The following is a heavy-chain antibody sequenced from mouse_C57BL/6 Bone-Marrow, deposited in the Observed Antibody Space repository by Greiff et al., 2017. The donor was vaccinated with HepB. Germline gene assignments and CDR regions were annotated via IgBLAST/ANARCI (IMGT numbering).Heavy chain of an antibody. D-gene: IGHD1-1*01. J-gene: IGHJ1*03. CDR2: IYWDDDK. V-gene: IGHV8-12*01. CDR1: GFSLSTSGMG. Sequence: QVTLKECGPGILQSSQTLSLTCSFSGFSLSTSGMGVSWIRQPSGKGLEWLAHIYWDDDKRYNPSLKSRLTISKDTSRNQVFLKITSVDTADTATYYSAHHYYGSSYRYFDVWGTGTTVTVSS. CDR3: AHHYYGSSYRYFDV.